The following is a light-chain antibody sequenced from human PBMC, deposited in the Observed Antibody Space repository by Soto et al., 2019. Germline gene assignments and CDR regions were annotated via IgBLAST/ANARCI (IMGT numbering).Light chain of an antibody. J-gene: IGKJ1*01. CDR3: QQYNGYRWT. Sequence: DIQMNQSVSTVSGSVRDRVTITCRASQTISSWLAWYQQKPGKAPKLLIYKASTLKSGVPSRFSGSGSGTEFTLTISSLQPDDFATYYCQQYNGYRWTFGQGTKVDI. CDR1: QTISSW. V-gene: IGKV1-5*03. CDR2: KAS.